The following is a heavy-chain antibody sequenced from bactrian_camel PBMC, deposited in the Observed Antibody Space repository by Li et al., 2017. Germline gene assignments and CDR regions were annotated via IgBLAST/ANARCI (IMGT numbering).Heavy chain of an antibody. Sequence: QLVESGGGSVQSGRSLILSCKVTGGPKLTFCMGWFRQAPGKEREGIAAIYRGGGRTWYADSVKGRSAISQDQGVNTVFLQMNSLKPEDTALYYCAASLLPSRECTLTESKYAYWGQGTQVTVS. J-gene: IGHJ4*01. V-gene: IGHV3S40*01. CDR2: IYRGGGRT. CDR3: AASLLPSRECTLTESKYAY. D-gene: IGHD1*01. CDR1: GGPKLTFC.